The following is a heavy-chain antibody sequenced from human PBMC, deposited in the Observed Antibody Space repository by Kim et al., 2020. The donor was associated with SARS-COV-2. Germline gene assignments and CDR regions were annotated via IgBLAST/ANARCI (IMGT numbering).Heavy chain of an antibody. D-gene: IGHD1-1*01. Sequence: QKFQGRVPITRDTAASTAYMELSSLRSEDTAVYYCARELEAGYYYYGMDVWGQGTTVTVSS. J-gene: IGHJ6*02. CDR3: ARELEAGYYYYGMDV. V-gene: IGHV1-3*01.